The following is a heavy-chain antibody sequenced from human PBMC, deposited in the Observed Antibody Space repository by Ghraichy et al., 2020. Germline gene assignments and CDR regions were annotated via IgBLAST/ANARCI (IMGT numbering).Heavy chain of an antibody. V-gene: IGHV3-23*01. Sequence: GESLNISCAASGFTFSRYAMSWVRQTPGKGLEWVSAISGSGGSTYYADSVKGRFTISRDNSKNTLYLQMNSLRAEDTAVYYCAKGGYCSSSSCPTAGMDVWGQGTTVTVYS. CDR1: GFTFSRYA. D-gene: IGHD2-2*01. CDR2: ISGSGGST. J-gene: IGHJ6*02. CDR3: AKGGYCSSSSCPTAGMDV.